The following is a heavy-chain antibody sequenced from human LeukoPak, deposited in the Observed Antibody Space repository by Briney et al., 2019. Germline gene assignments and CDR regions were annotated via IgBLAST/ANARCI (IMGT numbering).Heavy chain of an antibody. Sequence: GGSLRLSCAASGFTFGEYGMGWVRQAPGKGLEWVSSINWDGGSTAYADSVQGRFTISRDNAKNSLHLQIKSLRAEDTALYYCARESFSGSSLDYWGRGTLVTVSS. J-gene: IGHJ4*02. CDR2: INWDGGST. D-gene: IGHD1-26*01. CDR1: GFTFGEYG. V-gene: IGHV3-20*04. CDR3: ARESFSGSSLDY.